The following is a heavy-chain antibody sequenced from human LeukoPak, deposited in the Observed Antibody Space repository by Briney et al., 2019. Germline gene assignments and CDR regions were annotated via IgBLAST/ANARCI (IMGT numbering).Heavy chain of an antibody. D-gene: IGHD5-18*01. CDR1: GFTFSSYA. CDR3: ARDVGYRSWFDP. V-gene: IGHV3-30-3*01. CDR2: ISYDGSNK. Sequence: GRSLRLSCAASGFTFSSYAMHWVRQAPGKGLEWVAVISYDGSNKYYADSVKGRFTISRDNSKNTLYLQMNNLRAGDTAVYYCARDVGYRSWFDPWGQGTRVTVSS. J-gene: IGHJ5*02.